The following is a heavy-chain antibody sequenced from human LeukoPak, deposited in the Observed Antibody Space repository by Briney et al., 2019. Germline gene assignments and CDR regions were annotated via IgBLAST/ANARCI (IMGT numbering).Heavy chain of an antibody. D-gene: IGHD3-3*01. CDR2: IKSKTDGGTI. V-gene: IGHV3-15*01. CDR3: TRDHDFWRGPLDV. Sequence: GGSLRLSCAASGFTFNNAWMSWVRQAPGKGLEWVGRIKSKTDGGTIDYAAPVKGRFTISRDDSKSIAYLQMNSLKTEETGVYYCTRDHDFWRGPLDVWGKGTTVTVSS. J-gene: IGHJ6*04. CDR1: GFTFNNAW.